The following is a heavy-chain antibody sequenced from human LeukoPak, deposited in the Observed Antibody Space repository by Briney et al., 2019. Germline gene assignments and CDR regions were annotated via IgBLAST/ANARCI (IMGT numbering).Heavy chain of an antibody. J-gene: IGHJ3*02. CDR2: IYPLETT. D-gene: IGHD6-19*01. CDR1: GGSVSGYY. Sequence: PSEALSLTCTVSGGSVSGYYWSWLRQPAGKEPEWIGRIYPLETTNYNPSLKSRVAISVDTSKNQFSLKLSSVTAADTAVYYCAREIVAGLGVSFDIWGQGTMVTVSS. CDR3: AREIVAGLGVSFDI. V-gene: IGHV4-4*07.